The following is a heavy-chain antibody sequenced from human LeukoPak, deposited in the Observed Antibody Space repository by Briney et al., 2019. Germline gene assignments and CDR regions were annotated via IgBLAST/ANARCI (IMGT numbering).Heavy chain of an antibody. D-gene: IGHD3-16*01. CDR1: GDSISRYY. J-gene: IGHJ4*02. V-gene: IGHV4-59*01. Sequence: SETLSLTCTVSGDSISRYYWSWIRQPPGKGLEWIGYIYYSGTTKYNPSLKSRVTISVDTSKDQVSLKLTSVAAEDTAIYYCAQGGVRFDYWGQGTLVTVSS. CDR3: AQGGVRFDY. CDR2: IYYSGTT.